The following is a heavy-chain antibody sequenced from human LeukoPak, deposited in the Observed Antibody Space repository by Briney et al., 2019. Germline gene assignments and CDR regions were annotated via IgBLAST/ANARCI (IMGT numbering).Heavy chain of an antibody. J-gene: IGHJ4*02. D-gene: IGHD3-10*01. Sequence: SETLSLTCSVSGVSISNNYWSWIRQPPGKGLEWIGYIYNTVTTNYNPSLKSRVTMPVDKSKNQFSLNLSSVTAADTAVYYCARVSFYGSGSMFVDYWGQGTLVTVSS. CDR2: IYNTVTT. CDR1: GVSISNNY. CDR3: ARVSFYGSGSMFVDY. V-gene: IGHV4-59*01.